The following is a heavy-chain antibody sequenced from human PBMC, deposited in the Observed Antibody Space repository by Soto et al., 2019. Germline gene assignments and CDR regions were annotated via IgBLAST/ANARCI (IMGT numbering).Heavy chain of an antibody. V-gene: IGHV1-69*01. D-gene: IGHD6-6*01. CDR3: GRGSSLTKVEY. CDR1: GGSVSNSA. Sequence: QVQLVQSGSEVKKPGSSVRVSCKACGGSVSNSAISWLRQATGQGLEWMGGIIPIFGPAIYARKFQGRFTISADESTGTAYMELNNVRSDDTAVYYCGRGSSLTKVEYWGQGTLVTVSS. CDR2: IIPIFGPA. J-gene: IGHJ4*02.